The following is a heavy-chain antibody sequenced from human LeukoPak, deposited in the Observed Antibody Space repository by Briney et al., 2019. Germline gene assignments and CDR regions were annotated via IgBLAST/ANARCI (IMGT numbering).Heavy chain of an antibody. D-gene: IGHD4-17*01. V-gene: IGHV4-59*12. CDR1: GGSISSYY. Sequence: SETLSLTCTVSGGSISSYYWSWIRQPPGKGLEWIGYIYYSGSTNYNPSLKSRVTISVDRSKNQFSLKLSSVTAADTAVYYCARDNGDYVFSFDYWGQGTLVTVSS. J-gene: IGHJ4*02. CDR3: ARDNGDYVFSFDY. CDR2: IYYSGST.